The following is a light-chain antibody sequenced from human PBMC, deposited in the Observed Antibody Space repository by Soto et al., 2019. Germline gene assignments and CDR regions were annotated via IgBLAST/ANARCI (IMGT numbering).Light chain of an antibody. J-gene: IGKJ2*01. CDR2: DAS. Sequence: DIPMTQSPSTLSASVGDRVTLTCRASQNINSWLAWYQQRPGQAPILLIYDASTLESGVPSRFSGSESGKEFTLTINSLQPEDVAPSHCQHYKRYPYTFGQGTKVEI. V-gene: IGKV1-5*01. CDR3: QHYKRYPYT. CDR1: QNINSW.